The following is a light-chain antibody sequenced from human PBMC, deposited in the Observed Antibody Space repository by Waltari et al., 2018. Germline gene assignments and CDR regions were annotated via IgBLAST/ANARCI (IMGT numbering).Light chain of an antibody. CDR3: QQTYDTPLT. CDR1: RSVSIY. V-gene: IGKV1-39*01. CDR2: ATS. J-gene: IGKJ4*01. Sequence: DIQMTQASSSLSASVGDRVNITGRASRSVSIYLNWYQQKPGKAPNLLFYATSALQTGVPSRFSGSGSGTDFTLTITNLQPEDFGIYYCQQTYDTPLTFGAGTKVQLK.